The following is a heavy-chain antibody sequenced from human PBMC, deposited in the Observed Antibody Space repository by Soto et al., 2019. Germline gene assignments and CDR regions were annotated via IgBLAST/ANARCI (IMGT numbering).Heavy chain of an antibody. CDR1: GFTFSNAW. CDR2: IKSKTDGGTT. D-gene: IGHD3-10*01. V-gene: IGHV3-15*01. Sequence: KTGGSLRLSCAASGFTFSNAWMSWVRQAPGKGLEWVGRIKSKTDGGTTDYAAPVKGRFTISRDDSKTTLYLQMNSLKTEDTAVYYCTTDSRALWFGELLPAPFDPWGQGTLVTVSS. CDR3: TTDSRALWFGELLPAPFDP. J-gene: IGHJ5*02.